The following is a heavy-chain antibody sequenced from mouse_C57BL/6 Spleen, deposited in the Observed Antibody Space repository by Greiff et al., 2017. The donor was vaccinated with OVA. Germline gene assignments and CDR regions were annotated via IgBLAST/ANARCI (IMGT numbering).Heavy chain of an antibody. Sequence: VQLQQPGAELVKPGASVTLSCKASGYTFTSYWMHWVKQRPGRGLEWIGRIDPNSGGTKYNEKFKSKATLTVDKPSSTAYMQLSSLTSEDSAVYYCARVITTVVAGFDYWGQGTTLTVSS. CDR3: ARVITTVVAGFDY. V-gene: IGHV1-72*01. D-gene: IGHD1-1*01. J-gene: IGHJ2*01. CDR1: GYTFTSYW. CDR2: IDPNSGGT.